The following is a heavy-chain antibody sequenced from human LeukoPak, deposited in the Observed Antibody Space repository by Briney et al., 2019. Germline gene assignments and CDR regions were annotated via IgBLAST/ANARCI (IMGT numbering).Heavy chain of an antibody. CDR2: ISVYNGNT. J-gene: IGHJ6*03. CDR3: ARDWSLPRGSSRYYYYYMDV. CDR1: GYTFTSYG. D-gene: IGHD6-6*01. V-gene: IGHV1-18*01. Sequence: ASVKVSCKASGYTFTSYGISWVRQAPGQGLEWMGWISVYNGNTNYAQKLQGRVTMTTDTSTSTAYMELRSLRSDDTAVYYCARDWSLPRGSSRYYYYYMDVWGKGTTVTVSS.